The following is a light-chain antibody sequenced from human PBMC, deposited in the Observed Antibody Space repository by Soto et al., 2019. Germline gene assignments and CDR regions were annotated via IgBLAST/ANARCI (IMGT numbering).Light chain of an antibody. J-gene: IGLJ1*01. CDR3: CSNVASSTYV. CDR2: EAS. Sequence: QSLLTQPGSVSGSPGHLITISCAGTSSDVGSHNLVSWYQQYPGKAPKLIIFEASKRPSGVSNRFSGSKSGSTASLTISGLQDEDEADYYCCSNVASSTYVFGSGTKVT. CDR1: SSDVGSHNL. V-gene: IGLV2-23*01.